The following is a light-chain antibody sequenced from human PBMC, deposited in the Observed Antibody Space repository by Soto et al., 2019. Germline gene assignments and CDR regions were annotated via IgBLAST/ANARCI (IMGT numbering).Light chain of an antibody. CDR2: DAS. CDR1: QSAGTY. Sequence: EIVLTQSPDILSLSPGERATLSCRASQSAGTYLAWYQQKPGQPPRLLIYDASKRATGIPARFSGSGSGTAVTLTSSSLEPEDFALYYCQQRSRWLPTFGGGTKVEI. CDR3: QQRSRWLPT. J-gene: IGKJ4*02. V-gene: IGKV3-11*01.